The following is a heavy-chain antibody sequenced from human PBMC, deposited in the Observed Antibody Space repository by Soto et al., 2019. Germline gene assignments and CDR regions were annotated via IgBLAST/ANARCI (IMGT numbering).Heavy chain of an antibody. CDR2: IIPIFGTA. J-gene: IGHJ5*02. CDR3: AGRRSHFEGAGSYHHAPFDP. CDR1: GGTFSSYA. V-gene: IGHV1-69*13. Sequence: GASVKVSCKASGGTFSSYAISWVRQAPGQGLEWMGGIIPIFGTANYAQKFQGRVTITADESTSTAYMELSSLRSEDTAVYYCAGRRSHFEGAGSYHHAPFDPWGQGTLVTVSS. D-gene: IGHD3-10*01.